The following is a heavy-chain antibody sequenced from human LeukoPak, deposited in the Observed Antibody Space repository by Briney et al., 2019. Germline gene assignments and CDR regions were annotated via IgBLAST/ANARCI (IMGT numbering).Heavy chain of an antibody. CDR3: ARELGCTNGVCYGGYDY. CDR1: GYTFTSYG. D-gene: IGHD2-8*01. J-gene: IGHJ4*01. CDR2: ISAYNGNT. V-gene: IGHV1-18*01. Sequence: ASVKVSCKASGYTFTSYGISWVRQAPGQGLEWMGWISAYNGNTNYAQKLQGRVTMTTDTSTSTAYMELRSLRSDDTAVYYCARELGCTNGVCYGGYDYWGRGTLVTVSS.